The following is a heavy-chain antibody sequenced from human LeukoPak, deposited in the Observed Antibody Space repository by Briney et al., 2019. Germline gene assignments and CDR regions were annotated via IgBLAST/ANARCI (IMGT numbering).Heavy chain of an antibody. V-gene: IGHV4-39*01. CDR2: IYYSGST. CDR1: GGSISSSSYY. D-gene: IGHD6-13*01. J-gene: IGHJ5*02. CDR3: ARHVSGIAAAGANWFDP. Sequence: PSETLSLTCTVSGGSISSSSYYWGWIRQPPGKGLVWIGSIYYSGSTYYNPSLKSRVTISVDTSKNQFSLKLSSVTAQDTAVYYCARHVSGIAAAGANWFDPWGQGTLVAVSS.